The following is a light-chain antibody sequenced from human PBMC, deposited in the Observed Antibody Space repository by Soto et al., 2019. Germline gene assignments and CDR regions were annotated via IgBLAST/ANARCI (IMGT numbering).Light chain of an antibody. Sequence: QSALTQPASVSGSLGQSITISCTGTSSDIGGYKYVSWYQQHPGKAPKLMIFEVNNRPSGVSDRFSGSKSGNTASLTISGLQAEDEADYYCSSYTSSSTVVFGGGTQLTVL. CDR3: SSYTSSSTVV. CDR2: EVN. J-gene: IGLJ3*02. V-gene: IGLV2-14*01. CDR1: SSDIGGYKY.